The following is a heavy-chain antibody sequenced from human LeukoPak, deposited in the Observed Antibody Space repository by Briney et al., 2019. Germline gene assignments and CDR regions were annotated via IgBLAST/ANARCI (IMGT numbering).Heavy chain of an antibody. J-gene: IGHJ6*02. CDR2: IYSGGST. V-gene: IGHV3-66*01. Sequence: GGSLRLSCAASEFTVSSNYMSWVRQAPGKGLEWVSVIYSGGSTYYADSVKGRFTISRDNSKNTLYLQMNSLRAEDTAVYYCARANFYYGMDVWGQGTTVTVSS. CDR1: EFTVSSNY. CDR3: ARANFYYGMDV.